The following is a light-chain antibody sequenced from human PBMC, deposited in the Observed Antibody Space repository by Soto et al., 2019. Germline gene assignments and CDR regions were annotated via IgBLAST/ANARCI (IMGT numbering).Light chain of an antibody. CDR3: QQYNAYPLT. J-gene: IGKJ4*01. CDR2: KAA. CDR1: QSLITW. Sequence: DIQMTQSPTTLSASVGDRVTITCRASQSLITWLAWYQQKPGKAPKLLIHKAASLGSGVPSRFSGSGSGTEFTLTIISLQPDDFATYYCQQYNAYPLTFGGGTKVEIK. V-gene: IGKV1-5*03.